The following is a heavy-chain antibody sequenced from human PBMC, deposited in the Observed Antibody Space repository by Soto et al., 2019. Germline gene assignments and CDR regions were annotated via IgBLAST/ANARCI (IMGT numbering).Heavy chain of an antibody. CDR1: GFTFGDYT. V-gene: IGHV3-49*03. CDR3: SRSWGYNYWSGYYSPTHYFDY. D-gene: IGHD3-3*01. CDR2: IRSRAYGGTT. J-gene: IGHJ4*02. Sequence: GGALRVSCPASGFTFGDYTMTWFRQAPGGGLEWVGFIRSRAYGGTTEYAASVRGRFTISRDDSKGIAYLQLNSLNTEDTAVYYCSRSWGYNYWSGYYSPTHYFDYWGQGTLVTVSS.